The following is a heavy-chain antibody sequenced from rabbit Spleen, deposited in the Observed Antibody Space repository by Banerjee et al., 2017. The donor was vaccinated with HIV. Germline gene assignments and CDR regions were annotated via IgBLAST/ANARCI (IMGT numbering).Heavy chain of an antibody. J-gene: IGHJ4*01. CDR2: INAATGKP. CDR3: ARDLAGAIGWNFYL. D-gene: IGHD4-1*01. CDR1: GVSLSDKDV. Sequence: QEQLVESGGGLVQPEGSLTLTCKASGVSLSDKDVMCWVRQAPGKGLEWIACINAATGKPVYATWAKGRFTISRTSSTTVTLQMTSLTAADTATYFCARDLAGAIGWNFYLWGQGTLVTVS. V-gene: IGHV1S45*01.